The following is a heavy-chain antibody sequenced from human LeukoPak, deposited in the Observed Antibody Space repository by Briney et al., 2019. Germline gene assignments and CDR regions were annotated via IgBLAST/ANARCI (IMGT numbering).Heavy chain of an antibody. J-gene: IGHJ4*02. CDR1: GYTFTGYY. Sequence: ASVKVSCKASGYTFTGYYLHWVRQAPGQGLEWMGWINPNSDATKYARKFQGRVTMSRDTSISTAYMELRRLRSDDTAVYYCARVLRPAVLVPATRRPGFDYWGQGTLVIVSS. CDR2: INPNSDAT. V-gene: IGHV1-2*02. D-gene: IGHD2-21*02. CDR3: ARVLRPAVLVPATRRPGFDY.